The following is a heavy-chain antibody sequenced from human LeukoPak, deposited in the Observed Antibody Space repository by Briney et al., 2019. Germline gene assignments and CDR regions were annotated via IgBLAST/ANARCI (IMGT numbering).Heavy chain of an antibody. CDR3: ARVGSRWPYFHYNGMDV. V-gene: IGHV1-18*01. Sequence: GASVKVSCKAFGYTFTSYSVSWVRQAPGQGLEWMGWIRNYNGNTTYTQKLQGRVTMTMDTSTSTAYMELRSLRSDDTAVYYCARVGSRWPYFHYNGMDVWGQGTTVTISS. J-gene: IGHJ6*02. CDR1: GYTFTSYS. D-gene: IGHD6-13*01. CDR2: IRNYNGNT.